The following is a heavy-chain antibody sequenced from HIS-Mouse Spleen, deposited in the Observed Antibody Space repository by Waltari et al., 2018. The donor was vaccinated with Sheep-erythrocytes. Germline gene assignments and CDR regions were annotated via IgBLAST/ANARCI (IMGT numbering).Heavy chain of an antibody. CDR1: GYSISSGYY. CDR3: ARSAGADAFDI. CDR2: IYHSGST. V-gene: IGHV4-38-2*02. J-gene: IGHJ3*02. Sequence: QVQLQESGPGLVKPSETLSLPCTVSGYSISSGYYWGWIRQPPGKGLASIGSIYHSGSTYYNPNLKSRLTRSVDTSKNQFSLKLSPVTAADTAVYYCARSAGADAFDIWGQGTMVTVSS.